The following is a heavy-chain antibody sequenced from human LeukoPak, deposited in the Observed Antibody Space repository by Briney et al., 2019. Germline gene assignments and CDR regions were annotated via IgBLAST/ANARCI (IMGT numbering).Heavy chain of an antibody. D-gene: IGHD1-26*01. CDR1: GYTFTSYG. CDR2: ISAYNGKT. CDR3: ARDGLYSGSYPSPGY. J-gene: IGHJ4*02. V-gene: IGHV1-18*01. Sequence: ASVKVSCKASGYTFTSYGISWVRQAPGQGLEWMGWISAYNGKTNYAQKLQGRATMTTDTSTSTAYMELRSLRSDDTAVYYCARDGLYSGSYPSPGYWGQGTLVTVSS.